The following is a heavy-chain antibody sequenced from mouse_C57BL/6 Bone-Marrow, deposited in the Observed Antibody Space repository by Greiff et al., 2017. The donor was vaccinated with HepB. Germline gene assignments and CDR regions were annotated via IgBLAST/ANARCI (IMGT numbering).Heavy chain of an antibody. V-gene: IGHV5-17*01. CDR1: GFTFSDYG. CDR2: ISSGSSTI. J-gene: IGHJ2*01. Sequence: EVKVEESGGGLVKPGGSLKLSCAASGFTFSDYGMHWVRQAPEKGLEWVAYISSGSSTIYYADTVKGRFTISRDNDKNTRFLQMTSLRSEDTAMYYCAYVNFDYWGQGTTLTVSS. CDR3: AYVNFDY. D-gene: IGHD1-1*01.